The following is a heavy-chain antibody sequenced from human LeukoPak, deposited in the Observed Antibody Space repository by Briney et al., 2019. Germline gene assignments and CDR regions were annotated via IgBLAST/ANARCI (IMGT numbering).Heavy chain of an antibody. J-gene: IGHJ4*02. CDR1: GYTFTSYG. Sequence: ASVKVSCKASGYTFTSYGISWVRQAPGQGLEWMGWISAYNGNTNYAQKLQGRVTMTTDISTSTAYMELRSLRSDDTAVYYCARALGSSPLNKDDYWGQGTLVTVSS. D-gene: IGHD7-27*01. V-gene: IGHV1-18*01. CDR3: ARALGSSPLNKDDY. CDR2: ISAYNGNT.